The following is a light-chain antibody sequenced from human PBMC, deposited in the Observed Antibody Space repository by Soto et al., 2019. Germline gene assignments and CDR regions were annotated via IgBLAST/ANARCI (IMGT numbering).Light chain of an antibody. Sequence: ELTQSPGSLSLSPGQTATLSCRASQSLGNNYLAWVQQRPGQVPRLLIYGASNRATGIPDRFSGSGSGTDFTVNICQLDRDESAVYKDQQYGRSHVFGQGTQVEIK. CDR2: GAS. J-gene: IGKJ1*01. V-gene: IGKV3-20*01. CDR1: QSLGNNY. CDR3: QQYGRSHV.